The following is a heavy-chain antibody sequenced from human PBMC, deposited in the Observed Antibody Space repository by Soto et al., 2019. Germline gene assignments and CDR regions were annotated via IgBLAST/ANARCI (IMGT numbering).Heavy chain of an antibody. V-gene: IGHV4-39*01. CDR2: IFHSGST. CDR1: GGSISSNSHQ. J-gene: IGHJ3*02. CDR3: ASEATYSSTLLAFDS. Sequence: SETLSLTCPLVGGSISSNSHQWCWIPQPPGKGLEGIGGIFHSGSTYFNPSLKSRFNISEDTSTNRFSLRLSSVTAADTTVYSCASEATYSSTLLAFDSWGKGTMVT. D-gene: IGHD6-13*01.